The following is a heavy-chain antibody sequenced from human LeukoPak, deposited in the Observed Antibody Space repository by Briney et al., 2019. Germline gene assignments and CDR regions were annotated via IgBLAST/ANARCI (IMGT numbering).Heavy chain of an antibody. Sequence: PSETLSLTCAVYGGSLTGYYWSWIRQPPGKGVEWIGEINHSGSTNYNPSLKSRVTISVDTSKNQFSLNLSSVNAADTAVYYCARGSDYYYGSGSYYYYYYMDVWGKGTTVTVSS. CDR3: ARGSDYYYGSGSYYYYYYMDV. J-gene: IGHJ6*03. V-gene: IGHV4-34*01. D-gene: IGHD3-10*01. CDR1: GGSLTGYY. CDR2: INHSGST.